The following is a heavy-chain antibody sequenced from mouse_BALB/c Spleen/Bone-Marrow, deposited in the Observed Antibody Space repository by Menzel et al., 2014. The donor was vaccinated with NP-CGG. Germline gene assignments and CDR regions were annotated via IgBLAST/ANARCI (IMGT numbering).Heavy chain of an antibody. CDR2: VNPNNGGT. CDR3: ARGPTTVVAYYYTLNY. Sequence: AQLKESGPDLVKPGASVKISCKASGYSFTDYYMHWVKQSHGKSLEWIGRVNPNNGGTDYNQKFEGKAILTVDKSSSTAFMELRSLTSEDSAVYYCARGPTTVVAYYYTLNYWGQGTSVTVSS. D-gene: IGHD1-1*01. CDR1: GYSFTDYY. J-gene: IGHJ4*01. V-gene: IGHV1-34*01.